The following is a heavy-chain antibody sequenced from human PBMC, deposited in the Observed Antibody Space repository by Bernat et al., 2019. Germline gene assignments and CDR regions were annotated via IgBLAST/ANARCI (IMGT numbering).Heavy chain of an antibody. CDR2: INHSGSA. J-gene: IGHJ4*02. D-gene: IGHD2-2*01. CDR1: GGSFSGYY. CDR3: ARGGYQLPQGYFDF. V-gene: IGHV4-34*01. Sequence: QVQLQQWGAGLLKPSETLSLTCAVYGGSFSGYYWTWVRQPPGKGLGWIGEINHSGSATYTPSLMSRVTISVDPSKNQFSLELRSVTAADTAVYYCARGGYQLPQGYFDFWGQGTLVTVSS.